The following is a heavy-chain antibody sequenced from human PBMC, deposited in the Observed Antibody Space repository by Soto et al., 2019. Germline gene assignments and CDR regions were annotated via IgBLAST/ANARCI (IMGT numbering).Heavy chain of an antibody. Sequence: GGSLRLSCAASGFTFSSYGMHWVRQAPGKGLEWVAVIWYDGSNKYYADSVKGRFTISRDNSKNTLYLQMNSLRAEDTTVYYCARDSYDILTGYYLGGFDYWGQGTLVTVSS. V-gene: IGHV3-33*01. J-gene: IGHJ4*02. D-gene: IGHD3-9*01. CDR1: GFTFSSYG. CDR3: ARDSYDILTGYYLGGFDY. CDR2: IWYDGSNK.